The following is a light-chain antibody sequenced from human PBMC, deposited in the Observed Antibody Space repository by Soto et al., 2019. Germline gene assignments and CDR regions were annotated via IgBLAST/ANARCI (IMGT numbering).Light chain of an antibody. CDR1: QDITNY. CDR2: DAS. CDR3: QQYGNLPLT. Sequence: DIQMTQSPSSLAASVGDRVTITCQASQDITNYLNWYQQKPGKAPKLLIYDASNVETGVTSRFSGSGSGTDFTFSISSLQPEDFATYYCQQYGNLPLTFGGGTKVEIE. J-gene: IGKJ4*01. V-gene: IGKV1-33*01.